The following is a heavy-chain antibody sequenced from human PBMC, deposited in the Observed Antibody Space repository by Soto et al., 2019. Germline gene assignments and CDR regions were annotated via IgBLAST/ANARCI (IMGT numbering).Heavy chain of an antibody. CDR1: GGSISSGGYS. J-gene: IGHJ4*02. D-gene: IGHD3-9*01. CDR3: ASRYGPSEFDH. CDR2: IQYSGGT. V-gene: IGHV4-39*01. Sequence: SETLSLTCXVSGGSISSGGYSWGWVRQPPGKGLQWIGSIQYSGGTYSNPSLKSRVTISVDTSANQFSLRLTSVTAADTAVYYCASRYGPSEFDHWGQGSLVTVSS.